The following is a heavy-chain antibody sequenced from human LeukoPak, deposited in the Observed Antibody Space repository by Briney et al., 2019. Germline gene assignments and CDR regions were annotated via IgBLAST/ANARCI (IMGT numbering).Heavy chain of an antibody. D-gene: IGHD6-19*01. J-gene: IGHJ4*02. CDR2: IYDSGST. CDR3: ARDHSVAVAGHRDY. V-gene: IGHV4-39*02. Sequence: SETLSLTCTVSGGSIRSSYYYCGWIRQPPGKGLEWIGSIYDSGSTYYNPSLKSRVTISVDTSKNQFSLKLNSVTAADTAVYYCARDHSVAVAGHRDYWGQGTLVTVSS. CDR1: GGSIRSSYYY.